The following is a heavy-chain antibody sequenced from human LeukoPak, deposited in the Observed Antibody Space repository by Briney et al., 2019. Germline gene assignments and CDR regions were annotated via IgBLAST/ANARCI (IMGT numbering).Heavy chain of an antibody. J-gene: IGHJ4*02. Sequence: PSDTLSLTCTVSGGSISNYYWSWVRQPPGKGLKWIGYIYYSGSTNYNPSLKSRVSISVDTSKNQFSLKLSSVTAADTAVYYCARQTKSPRERFDYWGQGTLVTVSS. V-gene: IGHV4-59*08. CDR3: ARQTKSPRERFDY. CDR1: GGSISNYY. CDR2: IYYSGST. D-gene: IGHD1-26*01.